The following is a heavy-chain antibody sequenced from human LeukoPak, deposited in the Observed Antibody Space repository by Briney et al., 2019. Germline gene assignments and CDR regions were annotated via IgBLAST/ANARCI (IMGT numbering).Heavy chain of an antibody. Sequence: ASVKVSCKASGYTFTGYYMHWVRRAPGQGLEWMGWINPNSGGTNYAQKFQGRVTMTRDTSISTAYMELSRLRSDDTAVYYCAREDYYDSSGYFFDYWGQGTLVTVSS. D-gene: IGHD3-22*01. CDR1: GYTFTGYY. V-gene: IGHV1-2*02. J-gene: IGHJ4*02. CDR3: AREDYYDSSGYFFDY. CDR2: INPNSGGT.